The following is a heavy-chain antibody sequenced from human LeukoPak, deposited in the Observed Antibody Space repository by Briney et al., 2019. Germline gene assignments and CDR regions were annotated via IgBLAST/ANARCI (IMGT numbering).Heavy chain of an antibody. CDR2: IIPIFGTA. D-gene: IGHD6-13*01. Sequence: SVKVSCKASGGTFSSYAISWVRRAPGQGLEWMGGIIPIFGTANYAQKFQGRVTITADKSTSTAYMELSSLRSEDTAVYYCARAKAAVVFAFDIWGQGTMVTVSS. CDR3: ARAKAAVVFAFDI. CDR1: GGTFSSYA. J-gene: IGHJ3*02. V-gene: IGHV1-69*06.